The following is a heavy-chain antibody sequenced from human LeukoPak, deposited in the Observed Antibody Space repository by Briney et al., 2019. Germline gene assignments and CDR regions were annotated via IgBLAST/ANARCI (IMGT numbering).Heavy chain of an antibody. CDR2: INHSGST. V-gene: IGHV4-34*01. CDR1: GGSFSGCY. J-gene: IGHJ6*02. CDR3: ASLNPGPYYYGMDV. Sequence: SETLSLTCAVYGGSFSGCYWSWIRQPPGKGLEWIEEINHSGSTNYNPSLKSRVTISVDTSKNQFSLKLSSVTAADTAVYYCASLNPGPYYYGMDVWGQGTTVTVSS.